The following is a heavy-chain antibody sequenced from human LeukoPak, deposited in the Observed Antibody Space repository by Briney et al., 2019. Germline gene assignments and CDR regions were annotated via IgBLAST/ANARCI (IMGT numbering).Heavy chain of an antibody. J-gene: IGHJ4*02. V-gene: IGHV3-30*09. CDR2: ISTDGNYK. Sequence: GGSLRLSCAASGFTFSNYAIYWVRQAPGKGLGWVSVISTDGNYKYYADSVKGRFAVSRDNSKNMLYLQMNSLSADDTAVYYCARRPVAAIKGYFDSWGQGALVTVSS. CDR3: ARRPVAAIKGYFDS. D-gene: IGHD5-24*01. CDR1: GFTFSNYA.